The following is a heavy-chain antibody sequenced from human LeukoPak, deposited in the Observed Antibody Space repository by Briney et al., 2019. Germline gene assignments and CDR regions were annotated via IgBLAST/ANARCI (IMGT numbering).Heavy chain of an antibody. CDR2: IVVGSGNT. J-gene: IGHJ5*02. Sequence: GTSVKVSCKASGFTFTSSARQWVRQARGQRLEWIGWIVVGSGNTNYAQKFQERVTITRDMSTSTAYMELSSLRSEDTAVYYCAADLVGVATIGVPNWFDPWGQGTLVTVSS. D-gene: IGHD5-12*01. CDR1: GFTFTSSA. V-gene: IGHV1-58*02. CDR3: AADLVGVATIGVPNWFDP.